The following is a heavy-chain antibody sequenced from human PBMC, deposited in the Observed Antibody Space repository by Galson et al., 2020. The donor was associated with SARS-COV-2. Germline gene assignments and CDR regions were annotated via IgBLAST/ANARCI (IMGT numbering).Heavy chain of an antibody. CDR3: ASLSRLVYYYGMDV. CDR1: GYSLSSGYY. V-gene: IGHV4-38-2*01. CDR2: IYHSGST. Sequence: SQTPSLTCAVSGYSLSSGYYWGWIRQPPGKGLEWIGSIYHSGSTYYNPSLKSRVTISVDTSKNQFSLKLSSVTAADTAVYYCASLSRLVYYYGMDVWGQGTTVTVSS. J-gene: IGHJ6*02. D-gene: IGHD6-6*01.